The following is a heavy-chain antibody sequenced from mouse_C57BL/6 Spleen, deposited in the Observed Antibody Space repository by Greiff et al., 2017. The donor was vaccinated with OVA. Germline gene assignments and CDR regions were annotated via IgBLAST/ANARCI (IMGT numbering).Heavy chain of an antibody. D-gene: IGHD1-1*01. CDR2: ISSGGSYT. CDR1: GFTFSSYG. J-gene: IGHJ2*01. V-gene: IGHV5-6*01. CDR3: ARPFSTYYYGSSYDYFDY. Sequence: EVQLVESGGDLVKPGGSLKLSCAASGFTFSSYGMSWVRQTPDKRLEWVATISSGGSYTYYPDSVKGRFTISRDNAKNTLYLQMSSLKSEDTAMYYCARPFSTYYYGSSYDYFDYWGQGTTLTVSS.